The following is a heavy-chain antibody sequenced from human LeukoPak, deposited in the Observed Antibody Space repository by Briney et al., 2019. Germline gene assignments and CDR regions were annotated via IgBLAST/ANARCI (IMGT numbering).Heavy chain of an antibody. CDR1: GGSISSYY. J-gene: IGHJ3*02. CDR3: ASAYCGGDCYSGHAFDI. V-gene: IGHV4-59*01. CDR2: IYYSGST. D-gene: IGHD2-21*02. Sequence: SETLSLTCTVSGGSISSYYWSWIRQPPGKGLEWIGYIYYSGSTNYNPSLKSRVTISVDTSKNQFSPKLSSVTAADTAVYYCASAYCGGDCYSGHAFDIWGQGTMVTVSS.